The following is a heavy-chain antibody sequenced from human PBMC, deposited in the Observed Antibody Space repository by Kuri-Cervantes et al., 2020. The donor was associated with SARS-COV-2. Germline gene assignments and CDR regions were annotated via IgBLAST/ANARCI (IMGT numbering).Heavy chain of an antibody. V-gene: IGHV1-18*01. CDR1: GYTFTSYG. CDR3: ARDRYSSSSHYFYDMNV. CDR2: ISAYNGNT. J-gene: IGHJ6*03. Sequence: ASVKVSCKASGYTFTSYGISWVRQAPGQGLEWMGWISAYNGNTNYAQKFQGRVTMTRDTSTSTVYMELSSLRFEETAVYYCARDRYSSSSHYFYDMNVWGKGTTVTVSS. D-gene: IGHD6-19*01.